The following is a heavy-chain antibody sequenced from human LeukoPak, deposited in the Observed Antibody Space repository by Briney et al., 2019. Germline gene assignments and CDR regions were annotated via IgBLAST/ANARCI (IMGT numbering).Heavy chain of an antibody. CDR1: SDSINNYY. CDR2: IYCSGAT. J-gene: IGHJ4*02. CDR3: ARMNYISGYYVFDY. Sequence: SETLSLTCTVSSDSINNYYWSWIRQAPEKGLEWIGYIYCSGATNYNPSLNSRVTLSLDTSKNQFSLGLSSVTAADTAVYYCARMNYISGYYVFDYWGQGTLVTVSS. D-gene: IGHD3-22*01. V-gene: IGHV4-59*08.